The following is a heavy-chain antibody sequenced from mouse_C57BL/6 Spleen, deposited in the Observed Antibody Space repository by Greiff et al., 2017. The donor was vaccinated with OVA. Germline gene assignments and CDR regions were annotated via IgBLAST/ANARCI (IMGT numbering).Heavy chain of an antibody. J-gene: IGHJ2*01. Sequence: EVQRVESGGGLVKPGGSLKLSCAASGFTFSSYAMSWVRQTPEKRLEWVATISDGGSYTYYPDNVKGRFTISRDNAKNNLYLQMSHLKSEDTAMYYCARDQGYYGSRRCYFDYWGQGTTLTVSS. CDR1: GFTFSSYA. V-gene: IGHV5-4*01. CDR2: ISDGGSYT. D-gene: IGHD1-1*01. CDR3: ARDQGYYGSRRCYFDY.